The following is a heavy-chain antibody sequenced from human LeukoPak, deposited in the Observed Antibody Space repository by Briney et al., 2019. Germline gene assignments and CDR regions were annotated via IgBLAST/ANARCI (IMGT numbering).Heavy chain of an antibody. Sequence: TGGSLRLSCTASGFTFSSYAMYWVRQAPGKGLEWVSGIFGSGGSAHYADSVKGRLTIPRDNSQNTVYLQMNSLRAEDTAVYYCGKTTTGYSSGRNPAWPVDYWGQGTLVTVSS. J-gene: IGHJ4*02. CDR3: GKTTTGYSSGRNPAWPVDY. CDR1: GFTFSSYA. CDR2: IFGSGGSA. V-gene: IGHV3-23*01. D-gene: IGHD6-19*01.